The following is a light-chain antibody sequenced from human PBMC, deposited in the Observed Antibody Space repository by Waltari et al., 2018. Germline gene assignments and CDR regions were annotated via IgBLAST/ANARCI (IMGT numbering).Light chain of an antibody. CDR1: KLGSKY. CDR2: QDS. J-gene: IGLJ3*02. V-gene: IGLV3-1*01. Sequence: SYELTQPPSVSVSPGPTASIPCPGAKLGSKYVSWYQQKPGQSHVLVIYQDSTPLSGFSGSNSGNTATLTISGTQAVDEADYYCQTWDTNTVVFGGGTKLSVL. CDR3: QTWDTNTVV.